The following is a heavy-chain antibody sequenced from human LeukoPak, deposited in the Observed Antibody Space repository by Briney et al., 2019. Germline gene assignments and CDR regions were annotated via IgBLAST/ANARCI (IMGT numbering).Heavy chain of an antibody. CDR3: ARRSYITGTATGGFDP. Sequence: ASVKVSCKASGYTFTSYGISWVRQAPGQGLEWMGWISAYNSNTNYAQKLQGRVTMTTDTSTSTAYMELRSLRSDDTAVYYCARRSYITGTATGGFDPWGQGTLVTVSS. CDR1: GYTFTSYG. J-gene: IGHJ5*02. CDR2: ISAYNSNT. D-gene: IGHD1-7*01. V-gene: IGHV1-18*01.